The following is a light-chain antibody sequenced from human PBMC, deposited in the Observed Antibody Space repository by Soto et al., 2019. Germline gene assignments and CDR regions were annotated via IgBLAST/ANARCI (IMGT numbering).Light chain of an antibody. Sequence: EIVLTQSPGTLSLSPGERATLSCRASQTVRNNYLAWYQQKPGQAPRLLIYDASNRATGIPARFSGSGSGTDFTLTINSLEPEDSAVYYCQQRSNWPSITFGQGTRLEIK. CDR2: DAS. CDR1: QTVRNNY. V-gene: IGKV3-11*01. J-gene: IGKJ5*01. CDR3: QQRSNWPSIT.